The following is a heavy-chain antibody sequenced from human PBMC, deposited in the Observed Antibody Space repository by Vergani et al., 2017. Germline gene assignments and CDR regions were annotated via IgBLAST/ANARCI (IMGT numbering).Heavy chain of an antibody. CDR2: ISYDGSNK. Sequence: QVQLVESGGGVVQPGRSLRLSCAASGFTFSSYAMHWVRQAPGKGLEWVAVISYDGSNKYYADSVKGRFTISRDNSKNTLYLHMNSLRAEDTAVYYCARVAYSSSFFDYWGQGTLVTVSS. CDR3: ARVAYSSSFFDY. D-gene: IGHD6-6*01. CDR1: GFTFSSYA. J-gene: IGHJ4*02. V-gene: IGHV3-30-3*01.